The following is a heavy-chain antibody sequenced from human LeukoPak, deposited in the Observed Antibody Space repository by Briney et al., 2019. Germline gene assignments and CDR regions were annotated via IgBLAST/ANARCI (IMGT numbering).Heavy chain of an antibody. Sequence: SETLSLTCTVSGVSISSYYWSWIRQPPGKGLEWIGYIYYSGSTNYNPSLKSRVTISVDTSKNQFSLKLSSVTAADTAVYYCARAVLLWFGESGYFDYWGQGTLVTVSS. CDR1: GVSISSYY. CDR2: IYYSGST. J-gene: IGHJ4*02. CDR3: ARAVLLWFGESGYFDY. V-gene: IGHV4-59*01. D-gene: IGHD3-10*01.